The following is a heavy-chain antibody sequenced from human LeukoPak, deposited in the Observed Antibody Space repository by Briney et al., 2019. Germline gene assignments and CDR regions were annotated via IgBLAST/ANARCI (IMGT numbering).Heavy chain of an antibody. D-gene: IGHD3-16*01. J-gene: IGHJ4*02. Sequence: GGSLRLSCVASGFIFTDHWMSWVRQAPGKGLGWVANIKEDESAKFYADSVRGRFTISRDNAKNSVYLEMNNLRVEDTAVYYCARAVDVADYWGRGTLVTVSS. CDR3: ARAVDVADY. CDR2: IKEDESAK. V-gene: IGHV3-7*01. CDR1: GFIFTDHW.